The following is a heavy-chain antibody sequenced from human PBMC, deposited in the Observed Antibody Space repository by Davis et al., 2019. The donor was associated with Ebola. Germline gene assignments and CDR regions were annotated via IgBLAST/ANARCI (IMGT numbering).Heavy chain of an antibody. J-gene: IGHJ4*02. CDR2: INHSGST. Sequence: ESLKISCAVYGGSFSGYYWSWIRQPPGKGLEWIGEINHSGSTNYNPSLKSRVTISVDTSKNQFSLKLSSVTAADTAVYYCARGRYCSGGSCWYYFDYWGQGTLVTVSS. CDR1: GGSFSGYY. V-gene: IGHV4-34*01. D-gene: IGHD2-15*01. CDR3: ARGRYCSGGSCWYYFDY.